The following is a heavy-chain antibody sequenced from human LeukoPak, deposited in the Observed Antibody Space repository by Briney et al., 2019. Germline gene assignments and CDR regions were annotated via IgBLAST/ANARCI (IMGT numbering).Heavy chain of an antibody. CDR3: AKDPYGDYGFFDY. D-gene: IGHD4-17*01. V-gene: IGHV3-33*06. CDR1: GFTFSSYG. J-gene: IGHJ4*02. CDR2: IWYDGSNK. Sequence: GRSLRLSCAASGFTFSSYGMHWVRQAPGKGLEGVAVIWYDGSNKYYADSVKGRFTISRDNSKNTLYLQMNSLRAEDTAVYYCAKDPYGDYGFFDYWGQGTLVTVSS.